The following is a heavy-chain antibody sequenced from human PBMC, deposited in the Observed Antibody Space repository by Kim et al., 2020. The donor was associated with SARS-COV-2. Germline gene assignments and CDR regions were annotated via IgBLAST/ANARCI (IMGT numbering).Heavy chain of an antibody. V-gene: IGHV3-33*01. Sequence: GGSLRLSCAASGFTFNNYGLHWVRQAPGKGLEWVAVIWYDGSNKYYADSVKGRFTISRDNSKNTLYLQMNSLRAEDTAVYYCASAPSDSRSYYWGQGTLV. J-gene: IGHJ4*02. CDR2: IWYDGSNK. D-gene: IGHD3-22*01. CDR1: GFTFNNYG. CDR3: ASAPSDSRSYY.